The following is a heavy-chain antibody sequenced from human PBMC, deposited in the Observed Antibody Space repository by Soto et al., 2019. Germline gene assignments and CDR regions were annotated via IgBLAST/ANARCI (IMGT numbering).Heavy chain of an antibody. CDR2: ISAYNGNT. CDR3: ARVPRYYYFWSGYYSPPYYYGMDV. CDR1: GYTFTSYG. D-gene: IGHD3-3*01. V-gene: IGHV1-18*01. J-gene: IGHJ6*02. Sequence: ASVKVSCKASGYTFTSYGISWVRQAPGQGLEWMGWISAYNGNTNYAQKLQGRVTMTTDTSTSTAYMELRSLRSDDTAVYYCARVPRYYYFWSGYYSPPYYYGMDVWGQGTTVTVSS.